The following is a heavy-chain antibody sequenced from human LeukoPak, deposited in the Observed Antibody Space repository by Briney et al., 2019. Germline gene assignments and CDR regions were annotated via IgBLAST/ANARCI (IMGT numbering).Heavy chain of an antibody. CDR3: ARGGANDY. CDR2: ISYDGSNK. J-gene: IGHJ4*02. CDR1: GYTFTGYY. Sequence: SCKASGYTFTGYYMHWVRQAPGKGLEWVAVISYDGSNKYYADSVKGRFTISRDNSKNTLYLQMNSLRAEDTAVYYCARGGANDYWGQGTLVTVSS. D-gene: IGHD3-10*01. V-gene: IGHV3-30*03.